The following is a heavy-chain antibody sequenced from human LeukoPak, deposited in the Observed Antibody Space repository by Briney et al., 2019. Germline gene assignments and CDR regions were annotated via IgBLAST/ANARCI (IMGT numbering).Heavy chain of an antibody. CDR1: GFTFSSYD. CDR2: ISSSGSSI. V-gene: IGHV3-48*03. CDR3: ARDGRWINYYDGSSPV. Sequence: GGSLRLSCAASGFTFSSYDMNWVRQAPGKGLEWVSFISSSGSSINYADSVKGRFTISRDNAKNSLYLQMNSLRAEDTAVYYCARDGRWINYYDGSSPVWGQGTLVTVSS. D-gene: IGHD3-22*01. J-gene: IGHJ4*02.